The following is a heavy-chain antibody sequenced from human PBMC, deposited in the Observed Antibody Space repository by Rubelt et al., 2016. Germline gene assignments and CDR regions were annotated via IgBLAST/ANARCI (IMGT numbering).Heavy chain of an antibody. J-gene: IGHJ4*02. CDR1: GFIFSTYW. CDR2: IRQDGNEK. CDR3: ARDGYGNTRAVNTFDY. Sequence: GGSLRLSCSASGFIFSTYWMTWVRQAPGKGLEWVANIRQDGNEKYYVDSVKGRFTISRDNAQNSLYLQMNSLRAGDTAIYYCARDGYGNTRAVNTFDYWGQGTLVTVSS. D-gene: IGHD2-2*03. V-gene: IGHV3-7*03.